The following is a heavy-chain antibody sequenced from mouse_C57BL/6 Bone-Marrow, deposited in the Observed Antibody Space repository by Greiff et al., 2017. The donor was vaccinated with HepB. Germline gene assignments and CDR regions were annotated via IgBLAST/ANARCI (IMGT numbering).Heavy chain of an antibody. J-gene: IGHJ3*01. V-gene: IGHV1-81*01. Sequence: VKLKESGAELARPGASVKLSCKASGYTFTSYGISWVKQRTGQGLEWIGEIYPRSGNTYYNEKFKGKATLTADKSSSTAYMELRSLTSEDSAVYFCARETGGGFAYWGQGTLVTVSA. CDR1: GYTFTSYG. CDR2: IYPRSGNT. CDR3: ARETGGGFAY.